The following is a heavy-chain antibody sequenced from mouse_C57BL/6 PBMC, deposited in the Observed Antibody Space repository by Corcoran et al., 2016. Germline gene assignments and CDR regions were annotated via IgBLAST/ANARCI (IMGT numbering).Heavy chain of an antibody. CDR3: ARGRITTVVATEYFDY. D-gene: IGHD1-1*01. CDR2: INPNNGGT. Sequence: EVQLQQSGPELVKTGASVKISCTASGYTFTDYYMNWVKQSHGKSLEWIGDINPNNGGTSYNQKFKGKATLTVDKSSSTAYMELRSLTSEDSAVYYCARGRITTVVATEYFDYWGQGTTLTVSS. J-gene: IGHJ2*01. CDR1: GYTFTDYY. V-gene: IGHV1-26*01.